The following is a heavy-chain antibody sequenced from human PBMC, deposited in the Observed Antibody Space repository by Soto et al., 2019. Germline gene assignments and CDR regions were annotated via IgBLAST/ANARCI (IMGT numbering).Heavy chain of an antibody. V-gene: IGHV1-69*01. Sequence: QVQLVQSGAEVKKPGSSVKVSCKSSGGSFSGNAISWVRQAPGQGPEWMGGVIPMFGTTNFARKFQDRITITADESSSTAYMELSSLLSEDTAVYYCARENSIASLSSYYGMDVWGQGTTVIVSS. CDR2: VIPMFGTT. D-gene: IGHD6-6*01. J-gene: IGHJ6*02. CDR3: ARENSIASLSSYYGMDV. CDR1: GGSFSGNA.